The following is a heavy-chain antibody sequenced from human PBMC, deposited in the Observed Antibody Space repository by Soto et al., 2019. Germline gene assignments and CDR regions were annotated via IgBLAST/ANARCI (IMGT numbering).Heavy chain of an antibody. D-gene: IGHD6-19*01. CDR2: ISSSSSYI. V-gene: IGHV3-21*01. CDR1: GFTFSSYS. CDR3: ARGGIAVAGTFDY. J-gene: IGHJ4*02. Sequence: GGSLRLSCAASGFTFSSYSMNWVRQAPGKGLEWVSSISSSSSYIYYADSVKGRFTISRDNAKNSLYLQMNSLRAEDTAVYYCARGGIAVAGTFDYWGQGTLVTVSS.